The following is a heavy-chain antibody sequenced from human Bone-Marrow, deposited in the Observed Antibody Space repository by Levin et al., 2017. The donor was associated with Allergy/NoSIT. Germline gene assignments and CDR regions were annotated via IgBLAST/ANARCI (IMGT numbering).Heavy chain of an antibody. V-gene: IGHV4-4*07. D-gene: IGHD2-15*01. CDR3: AREGILSFGDYYGLDV. CDR1: GGSISSYY. CDR2: IYTNGTT. J-gene: IGHJ6*02. Sequence: SETLSLTCTVSGGSISSYYWSWIRQSAGKGLEWIGHIYTNGTTQYSSSFRSRVTMAVDTYKHQFSLRLSSATAADSAIYFCAREGILSFGDYYGLDVWGQGTTVTVSS.